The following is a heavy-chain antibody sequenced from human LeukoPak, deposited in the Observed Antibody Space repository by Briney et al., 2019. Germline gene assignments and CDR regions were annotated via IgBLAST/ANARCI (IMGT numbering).Heavy chain of an antibody. CDR2: IYTSGST. CDR1: GGSISSGSYY. J-gene: IGHJ3*02. CDR3: ARDVSWNGHDAFDI. D-gene: IGHD1-1*01. V-gene: IGHV4-61*02. Sequence: KPSQTLSLTCTVSGGSISSGSYYWSWIRQPAGKGLEWIGRIYTSGSTNYNPSLKSRVTISVDTSKNQFSLKLSSVTAADTAVYYCARDVSWNGHDAFDIWGQGTMVTVSS.